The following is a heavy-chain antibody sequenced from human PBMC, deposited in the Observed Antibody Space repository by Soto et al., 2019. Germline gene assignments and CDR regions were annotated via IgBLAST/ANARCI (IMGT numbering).Heavy chain of an antibody. CDR3: ARNTPLVDEEMATIFLMDY. Sequence: EVELVESGGGLVKPGGSLRLSCAASGLTFSSYSMNWVRQAPGKGLEWVSSISSSSSYIYYADSVKGRFTISRDNAKNSLYLQMNSLRAEDTAVYYCARNTPLVDEEMATIFLMDYWGQGTLVTVSS. CDR1: GLTFSSYS. V-gene: IGHV3-21*01. J-gene: IGHJ4*02. CDR2: ISSSSSYI. D-gene: IGHD5-12*01.